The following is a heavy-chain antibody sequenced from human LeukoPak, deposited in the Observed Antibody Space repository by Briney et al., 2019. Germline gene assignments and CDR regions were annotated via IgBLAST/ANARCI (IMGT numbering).Heavy chain of an antibody. Sequence: SETLSLTCTVSGGSIYDYYWSWIRQPAGKGLEWIGRIYTSGSTNYNPSLKSRVTMSADTSKNQVSPKLTSVTAADTAVYYCARLYGGNLFDYWGQGTLVTVSS. J-gene: IGHJ4*02. D-gene: IGHD4-23*01. CDR1: GGSIYDYY. CDR2: IYTSGST. CDR3: ARLYGGNLFDY. V-gene: IGHV4-4*07.